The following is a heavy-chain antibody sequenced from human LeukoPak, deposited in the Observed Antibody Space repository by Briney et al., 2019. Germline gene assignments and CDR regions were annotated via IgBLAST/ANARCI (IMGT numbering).Heavy chain of an antibody. J-gene: IGHJ4*02. Sequence: PGGSLRLSCAASGFTFSSYAMHWVRQAPGKGLEWVAVISYDGSNKYYADSVKGRFTISRDNSKNTLYLQMNSLRAEDTAVYYCARLGVNVLRYFDWLLLGGHFDYWGQGTLVTVSS. D-gene: IGHD3-9*01. CDR1: GFTFSSYA. CDR2: ISYDGSNK. V-gene: IGHV3-30*04. CDR3: ARLGVNVLRYFDWLLLGGHFDY.